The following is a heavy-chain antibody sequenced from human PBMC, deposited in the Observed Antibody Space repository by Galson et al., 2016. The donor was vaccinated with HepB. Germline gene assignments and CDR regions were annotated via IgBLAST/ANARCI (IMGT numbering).Heavy chain of an antibody. D-gene: IGHD1-7*01. CDR1: GFILTNNY. V-gene: IGHV3-53*01. CDR2: IYSGGST. J-gene: IGHJ4*02. Sequence: SLRLSCAASGFILTNNYMNWVRQAPGKGLEWVSVIYSGGSTYYAGSVKGRFTMSRDESKKMLYLQMNNLRAEDTALYYCVRGTLGCLDHWGQGTPVTVSS. CDR3: VRGTLGCLDH.